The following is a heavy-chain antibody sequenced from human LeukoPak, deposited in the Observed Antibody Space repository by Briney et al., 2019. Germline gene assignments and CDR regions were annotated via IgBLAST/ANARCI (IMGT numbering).Heavy chain of an antibody. Sequence: GGSLRLSCAASGFTFSSYSMNWVRQAPGKGLEWVSSISSSSSYIYYADSVKGRSTISRDNAKNSLYLQMNSLRAEDTAVYYCARGGTELGFDAFDIWGQGTMVTVSS. CDR2: ISSSSSYI. V-gene: IGHV3-21*01. D-gene: IGHD7-27*01. J-gene: IGHJ3*02. CDR3: ARGGTELGFDAFDI. CDR1: GFTFSSYS.